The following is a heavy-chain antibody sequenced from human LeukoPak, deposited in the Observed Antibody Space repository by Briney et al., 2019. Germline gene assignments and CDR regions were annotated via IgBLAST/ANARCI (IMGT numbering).Heavy chain of an antibody. CDR1: GGSISSYY. CDR3: ARDWRDFWSGSKGGGGYYYYYMDV. Sequence: SETLSLTCTVSGGSISSYYWSWIRQPAGKGLEWIGRIYTSGSTNYNPSLKSRVTMSVDTSKNQFSLKLSSVTAADTAVYYCARDWRDFWSGSKGGGGYYYYYMDVWGKGTTVTVS. J-gene: IGHJ6*03. V-gene: IGHV4-4*07. D-gene: IGHD3-3*01. CDR2: IYTSGST.